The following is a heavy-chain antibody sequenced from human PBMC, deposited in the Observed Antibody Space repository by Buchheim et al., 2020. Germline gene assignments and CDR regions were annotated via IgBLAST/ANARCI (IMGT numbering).Heavy chain of an antibody. CDR3: ARAGRIAARPVYYYYYMDV. D-gene: IGHD6-6*01. Sequence: EVQLVESGGGLVQPGGSLRLSCAASGFTFSSYWMHWVRQAPGKGLVWVSRINSDGSSTSYADSVKGRFTISRDNAKNTLYLQMNSLRAEDTAVYYCARAGRIAARPVYYYYYMDVWGKGTT. CDR2: INSDGSST. J-gene: IGHJ6*03. CDR1: GFTFSSYW. V-gene: IGHV3-74*01.